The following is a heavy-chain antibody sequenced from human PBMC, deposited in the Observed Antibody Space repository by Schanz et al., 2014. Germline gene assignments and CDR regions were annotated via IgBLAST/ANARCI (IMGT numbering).Heavy chain of an antibody. J-gene: IGHJ5*02. V-gene: IGHV1-18*01. CDR3: ATLDYADSVS. CDR1: GYTFISHG. CDR2: ISPYNGNT. Sequence: QVQLVQSGGDIKKPGASVKVSCKASGYTFISHGISWVRQAPGQGLEWMGWISPYNGNTDYARNLQDRLTMTTDTSTTTAYMDLRNLRSDDTAVYYCATLDYADSVSWGQGTLVTVSS. D-gene: IGHD4-17*01.